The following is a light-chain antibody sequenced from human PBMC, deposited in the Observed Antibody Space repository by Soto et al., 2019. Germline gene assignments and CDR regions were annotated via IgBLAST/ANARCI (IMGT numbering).Light chain of an antibody. V-gene: IGKV3-20*01. J-gene: IGKJ1*01. Sequence: EIVLTQSPGTLSLSPGERATLSCRASQSVSRSYLAWYQQKPGQAPRLLIYRASSRATGIPDRFSGSGSGTDFTLTISRLEPEDFAVYYCQQYGSSRAFGQGTKVEIK. CDR2: RAS. CDR1: QSVSRSY. CDR3: QQYGSSRA.